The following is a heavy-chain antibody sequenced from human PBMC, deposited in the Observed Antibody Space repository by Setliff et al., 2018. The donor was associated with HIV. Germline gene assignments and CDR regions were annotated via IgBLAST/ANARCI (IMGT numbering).Heavy chain of an antibody. D-gene: IGHD6-6*01. J-gene: IGHJ6*03. CDR3: AKDSSSGYYYYYLDV. Sequence: AGGSLRLSCAASGFTFSSYAMSWVRQAPGKGLEWVSSISGSGGSTYYADSVKGRFTISRDNSKDTLYLQMDSLRAEDTAAYYCAKDSSSGYYYYYLDVWGKGTTVTVSS. V-gene: IGHV3-23*01. CDR2: ISGSGGST. CDR1: GFTFSSYA.